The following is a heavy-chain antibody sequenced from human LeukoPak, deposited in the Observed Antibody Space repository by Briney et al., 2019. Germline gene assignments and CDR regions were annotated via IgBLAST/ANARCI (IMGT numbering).Heavy chain of an antibody. CDR2: IKSTGDGGTT. V-gene: IGHV3-15*01. Sequence: GRSLRLSCAASGFIFSKYWMGWVRQAPGKRLEWGGRIKSTGDGGTTAYAAAVKGRFVISRDDSQDTLILQINSLTAGDTAMYYCTTYAGYEGLSDHWGQGTLVTVSS. CDR3: TTYAGYEGLSDH. CDR1: GFIFSKYW. J-gene: IGHJ5*02. D-gene: IGHD3-16*01.